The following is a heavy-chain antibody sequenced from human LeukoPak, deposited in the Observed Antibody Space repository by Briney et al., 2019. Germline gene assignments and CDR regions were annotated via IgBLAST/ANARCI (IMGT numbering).Heavy chain of an antibody. CDR3: ALGLELRGDAFDI. J-gene: IGHJ3*02. CDR2: IIPIFGTA. Sequence: ASVKVSCKASGGTFSSYAISWVRQAPGQGLEWMGGIIPIFGTANYAQKFPGRVTITADESTSTAYMELSSLRSEDTAVYYCALGLELRGDAFDIWGQGTMVTVSS. CDR1: GGTFSSYA. D-gene: IGHD1-26*01. V-gene: IGHV1-69*13.